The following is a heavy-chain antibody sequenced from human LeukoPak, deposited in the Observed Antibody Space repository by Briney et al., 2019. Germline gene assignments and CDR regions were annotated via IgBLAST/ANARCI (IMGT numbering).Heavy chain of an antibody. D-gene: IGHD5/OR15-5a*01. CDR3: VRRYYEYNVYDRHFDF. V-gene: IGHV3-74*03. J-gene: IGHJ4*02. Sequence: GGSLRLSCAASGFTVSRGWVLWNRQATGQGLAWASRISDDGSITTYAESVQGRFSISRDNVKSTVFLQMTSLRVEDTAVYFCVRRYYEYNVYDRHFDFWGQGILVTVSS. CDR2: ISDDGSIT. CDR1: GFTVSRGW.